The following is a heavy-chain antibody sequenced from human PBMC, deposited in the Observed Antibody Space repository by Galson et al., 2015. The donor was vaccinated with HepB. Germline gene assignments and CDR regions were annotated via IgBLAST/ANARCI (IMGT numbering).Heavy chain of an antibody. CDR1: GFTFSSYS. CDR3: TRDQFCSSSSGWRGIDFDF. V-gene: IGHV3-21*01. D-gene: IGHD6-13*01. J-gene: IGHJ4*02. Sequence: SLRLSCAASGFTFSSYSMNWVRQAPGKGLEWVSSIGPGDTYIYYTDSVKGRFTISRDSAKNSLFLQMSSLRAEDTAVYYCTRDQFCSSSSGWRGIDFDFWGQGTLVTVSS. CDR2: IGPGDTYI.